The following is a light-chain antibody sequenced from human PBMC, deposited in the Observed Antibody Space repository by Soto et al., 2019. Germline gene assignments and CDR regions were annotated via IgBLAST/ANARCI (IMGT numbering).Light chain of an antibody. CDR3: QQSSSAPFT. CDR1: QGIGNY. CDR2: SAS. J-gene: IGKJ3*01. Sequence: DIQMTQSPSSLSASVGDRVTITCRASQGIGNYLAWYQRKAGKVPKLLIFSASTLHSGGPSRFSGSGSGTDFSLTISSLQPEDVATYYCQQSSSAPFTFGPGTKVDI. V-gene: IGKV1-27*01.